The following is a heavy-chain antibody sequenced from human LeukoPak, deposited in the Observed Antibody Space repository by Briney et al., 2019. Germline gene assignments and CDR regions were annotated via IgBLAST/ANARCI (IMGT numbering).Heavy chain of an antibody. CDR2: ISSSGSTI. CDR3: ARGGLLHYGMDV. Sequence: GGSLRLSCAASGFTFSSYEMNWVRQAPGKGLEWVSYISSSGSTIYYADSVKGRFTISRDNAKNSLYLQMYSLRAEDTAVYYCARGGLLHYGMDVWGKGTTVTVSS. J-gene: IGHJ6*04. V-gene: IGHV3-48*03. D-gene: IGHD2-15*01. CDR1: GFTFSSYE.